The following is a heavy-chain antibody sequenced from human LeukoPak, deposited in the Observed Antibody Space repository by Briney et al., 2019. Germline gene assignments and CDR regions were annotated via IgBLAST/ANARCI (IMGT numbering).Heavy chain of an antibody. V-gene: IGHV1-18*01. CDR1: GYTFTSYG. CDR3: ARDGLRDGYNFPYYYYMDV. D-gene: IGHD5-24*01. Sequence: ASVKVSCKASGYTFTSYGISWVRQAPGQGLEWMGWICAYNGNTNYAQKLQGRVTMTTDTSTSTAYMELRSLRSDDTAVYYCARDGLRDGYNFPYYYYMDVWGKGTTVTVSS. CDR2: ICAYNGNT. J-gene: IGHJ6*03.